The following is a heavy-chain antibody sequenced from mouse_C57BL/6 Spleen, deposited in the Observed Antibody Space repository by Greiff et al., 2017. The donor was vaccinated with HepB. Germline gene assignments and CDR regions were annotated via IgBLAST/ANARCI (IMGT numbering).Heavy chain of an antibody. CDR3: ARHGGSGPYYFDY. CDR1: GFTFSSYG. J-gene: IGHJ2*01. D-gene: IGHD3-2*02. V-gene: IGHV5-6*01. CDR2: ISSGGSYT. Sequence: EVQLVESGGDLVKPGGSLKLSCAASGFTFSSYGMSWVRQTPDKRLEWVATISSGGSYTYYPDSVKGRFTISRDNAKNTLYLQMSSLKSEDTAMYYCARHGGSGPYYFDYWGQGTTLTVSS.